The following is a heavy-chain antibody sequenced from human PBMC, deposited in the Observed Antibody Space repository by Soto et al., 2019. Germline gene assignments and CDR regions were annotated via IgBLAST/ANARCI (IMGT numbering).Heavy chain of an antibody. CDR1: GFTFTNYA. J-gene: IGHJ4*02. D-gene: IGHD6-19*01. CDR3: ATPRQWLVVDY. V-gene: IGHV3-23*01. Sequence: GGSLRLSCAASGFTFTNYAMTWVRQAPGRGLEWVSTIRGSGDYTYYADSVQGRFTISRDNSKNTLYLQMNSLRAEDTAVYYCATPRQWLVVDYWGQGTLVTVSS. CDR2: IRGSGDYT.